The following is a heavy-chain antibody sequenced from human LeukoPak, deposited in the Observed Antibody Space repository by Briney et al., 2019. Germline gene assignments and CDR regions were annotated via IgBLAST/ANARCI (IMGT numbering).Heavy chain of an antibody. CDR2: INSDGSST. J-gene: IGHJ3*02. CDR1: GFTFSSYW. Sequence: GGSLRLSCAASGFTFSSYWMHWVRQAPGKGLVWVSRINSDGSSTSYADSVKGRFAISRDNAKNTLYLQMSSLRAEDTAVYYCAFDSIVVVTSDAFDIWGQGTMVTVSS. D-gene: IGHD3-22*01. V-gene: IGHV3-74*01. CDR3: AFDSIVVVTSDAFDI.